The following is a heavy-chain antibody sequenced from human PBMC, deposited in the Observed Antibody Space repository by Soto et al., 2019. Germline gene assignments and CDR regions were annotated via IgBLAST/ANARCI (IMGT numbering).Heavy chain of an antibody. J-gene: IGHJ6*02. CDR3: ARVRIVISGNSGYYYYGMDV. Sequence: SVKVSCKASGGTFSSYAISWVRQAPGQGLEWMGGIIPIFGTANYAQKFQGRVTITADESTSTAYMELSSLRSEDTAVHYCARVRIVISGNSGYYYYGMDVWGQGTTVTVSS. CDR1: GGTFSSYA. V-gene: IGHV1-69*13. D-gene: IGHD2-21*01. CDR2: IIPIFGTA.